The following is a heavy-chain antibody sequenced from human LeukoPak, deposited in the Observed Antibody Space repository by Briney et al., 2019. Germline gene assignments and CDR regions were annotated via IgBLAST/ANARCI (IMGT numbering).Heavy chain of an antibody. J-gene: IGHJ2*01. CDR3: AKDRTVGASYWYFDL. CDR1: GFTFSNYA. D-gene: IGHD1-26*01. Sequence: PGGSLRISCAASGFTFSNYAMTWVRQAPGKGLEWVSALSGSGGSAYYADSVKGRFIISRDSSKNTLFLHMNPLRAEDTAIYYCAKDRTVGASYWYFDLWGRGTLVTVSS. V-gene: IGHV3-23*01. CDR2: LSGSGGSA.